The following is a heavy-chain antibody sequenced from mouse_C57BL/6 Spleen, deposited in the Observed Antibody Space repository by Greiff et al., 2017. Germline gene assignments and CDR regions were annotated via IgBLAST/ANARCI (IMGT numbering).Heavy chain of an antibody. CDR2: ITPNYGTT. CDR3: ARYFYGSSFDD. V-gene: IGHV1-39*01. J-gene: IGHJ2*01. CDR1: GYSFTDYN. Sequence: EVKLVESGPELVKPGASVKISCKASGYSFTDYNMNWVKQSNGKSLEWIGVITPNYGTTSYNQKFKGKATLTVDQSSSTAYMQLNSLTSEDSAVYYCARYFYGSSFDDWGQGTTLTVSS. D-gene: IGHD1-1*01.